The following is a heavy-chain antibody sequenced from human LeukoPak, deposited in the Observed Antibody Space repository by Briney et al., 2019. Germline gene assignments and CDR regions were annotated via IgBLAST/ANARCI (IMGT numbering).Heavy chain of an antibody. J-gene: IGHJ5*02. V-gene: IGHV3-48*01. CDR2: ISSASNTI. D-gene: IGHD3-10*01. CDR3: ARDGWFVDYKWFDP. Sequence: GGSLRLSCAASGFTFSSYSMNWVRQAPGKGLEWVSYISSASNTIYYADSVKGRFTISRDNAKNSLYLQMNSLRAEDTAMYYCARDGWFVDYKWFDPWGQGTLVTVSS. CDR1: GFTFSSYS.